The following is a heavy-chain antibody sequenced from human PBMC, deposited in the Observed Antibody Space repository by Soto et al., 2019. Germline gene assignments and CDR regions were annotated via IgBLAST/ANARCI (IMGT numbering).Heavy chain of an antibody. D-gene: IGHD3-10*01. CDR2: INSVASYV. Sequence: QLVESGGGLVKPGGSLRVSCAASRFAFSSYSMHWVRQAPMKGLEWVASINSVASYVYYADSVEGRFTISRDSAKNSVYLQMNSLRAEDTAVYYCTRDRSSFMRGRIRGPYGGLDVWGQGTTVLVS. V-gene: IGHV3-21*01. CDR1: RFAFSSYS. CDR3: TRDRSSFMRGRIRGPYGGLDV. J-gene: IGHJ6*02.